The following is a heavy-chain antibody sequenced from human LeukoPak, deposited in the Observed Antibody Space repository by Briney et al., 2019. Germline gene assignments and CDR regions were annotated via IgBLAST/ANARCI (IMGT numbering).Heavy chain of an antibody. D-gene: IGHD4-23*01. Sequence: GGSLRLSCAASGFTFSNYEMHWVRQAPGKGLEWVSYISSSGSDIYYADSVKGRFTISRDNAKNSLYLHMNSLRAEDTAVYYCARDNSIHERGWWFDPWGQGTLVTVSS. V-gene: IGHV3-48*03. CDR3: ARDNSIHERGWWFDP. J-gene: IGHJ5*02. CDR2: ISSSGSDI. CDR1: GFTFSNYE.